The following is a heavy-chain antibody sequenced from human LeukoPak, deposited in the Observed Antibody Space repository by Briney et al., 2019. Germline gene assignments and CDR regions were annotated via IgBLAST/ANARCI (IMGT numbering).Heavy chain of an antibody. J-gene: IGHJ4*02. D-gene: IGHD6-19*01. CDR3: AKARGRQWLPYYFDY. CDR1: GFTFDNYA. V-gene: IGHV3-9*01. CDR2: ISWNSGTI. Sequence: AGGSLRLSCAASGFTFDNYAMNWVRQVPGRGLEWISLISWNSGTIGYADSVKGRFTISRDNAKNSLYLQMNSLRDEDTAVYYCAKARGRQWLPYYFDYWGQGTLVTVSS.